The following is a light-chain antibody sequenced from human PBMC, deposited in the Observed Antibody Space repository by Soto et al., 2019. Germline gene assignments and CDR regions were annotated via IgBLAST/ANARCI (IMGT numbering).Light chain of an antibody. CDR1: QSVSSSY. Sequence: EIVLTQSPATLSLSPGETVTLSCRASQSVSSSYLAWYQQKPGQAPRLLIYGTSRRAAGIPDRFSGSGSGTDFTLTISRLEPEDFAVYYCQQYGSSPPITFGGGTKV. V-gene: IGKV3-20*01. J-gene: IGKJ4*01. CDR2: GTS. CDR3: QQYGSSPPIT.